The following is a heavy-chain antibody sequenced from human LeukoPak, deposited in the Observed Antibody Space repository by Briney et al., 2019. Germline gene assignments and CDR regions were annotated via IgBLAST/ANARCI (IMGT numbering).Heavy chain of an antibody. CDR1: GFTFSSYA. CDR2: ISGSGGSA. J-gene: IGHJ4*02. D-gene: IGHD1-26*01. CDR3: AKEEGSYSGSYHGY. V-gene: IGHV3-23*01. Sequence: GGSLRLSCAASGFTFSSYAMSWVRQAPGKGLEWVSAISGSGGSAYYADSVKGRFTISRDNSKNTLYLQMNSLRAEDTAVYYCAKEEGSYSGSYHGYWGQGTLVTVSS.